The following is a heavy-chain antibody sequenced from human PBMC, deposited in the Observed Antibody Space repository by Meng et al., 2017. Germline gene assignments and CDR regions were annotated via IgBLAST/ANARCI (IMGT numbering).Heavy chain of an antibody. D-gene: IGHD1-26*01. CDR2: IKSKTDGGTI. CDR1: GFTFSNAW. Sequence: GESLKISCAASGFTFSNAWMTWVRQAPGKGLEWVGRIKSKTDGGTIDYAAPVKDRFTISRDDSKNTLYLQMNSLKTEDTAVYYCTTDWTWESTHFHYWGQGTLVTVSS. J-gene: IGHJ4*02. V-gene: IGHV3-15*01. CDR3: TTDWTWESTHFHY.